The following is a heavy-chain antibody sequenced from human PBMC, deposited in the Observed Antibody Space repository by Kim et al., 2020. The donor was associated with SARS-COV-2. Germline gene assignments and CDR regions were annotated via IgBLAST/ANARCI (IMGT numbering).Heavy chain of an antibody. CDR2: IKTDGTGI. V-gene: IGHV3-74*01. J-gene: IGHJ4*02. CDR3: SRDGARGGSSDY. Sequence: GSLRLSCAASGFTFSSYWMHWVRQAPGKGLVWVSRIKTDGTGISYADSVKGRFTISRDNAKNTLYLQMNSLRVEDTAVYYCSRDGARGGSSDYWGQGTLVTVSS. CDR1: GFTFSSYW. D-gene: IGHD6-6*01.